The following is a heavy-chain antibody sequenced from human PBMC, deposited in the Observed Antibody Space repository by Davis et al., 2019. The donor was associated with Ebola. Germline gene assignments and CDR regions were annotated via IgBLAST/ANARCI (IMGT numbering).Heavy chain of an antibody. D-gene: IGHD3-3*01. CDR2: ISDSDDTT. CDR3: AKGSVTIFGVAPDYYGMDV. Sequence: GESLKISCAASGFTFSSYAMSWVRQAPGKGLEWVSSISDSDDTTYYADSVKGRFTISRDNSKNTLYLQMNSLRAEDTAVYYCAKGSVTIFGVAPDYYGMDVWGKGTTVTVSS. V-gene: IGHV3-23*01. J-gene: IGHJ6*04. CDR1: GFTFSSYA.